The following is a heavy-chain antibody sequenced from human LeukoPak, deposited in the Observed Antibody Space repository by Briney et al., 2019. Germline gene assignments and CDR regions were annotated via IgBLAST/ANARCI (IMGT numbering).Heavy chain of an antibody. CDR3: AKDHGYYGSGSHYYYYYYMDV. CDR1: GFTFSSYG. V-gene: IGHV3-30*18. Sequence: GGSLRLSCAASGFTFSSYGMHSVRQAPDKGLEWVAFISYDGSNKYYVDPVKGRFTISRDNSKNTLYLQMNSLRAEDTAVYYCAKDHGYYGSGSHYYYYYYMDVWGKGTTVTISS. J-gene: IGHJ6*03. D-gene: IGHD3-10*01. CDR2: ISYDGSNK.